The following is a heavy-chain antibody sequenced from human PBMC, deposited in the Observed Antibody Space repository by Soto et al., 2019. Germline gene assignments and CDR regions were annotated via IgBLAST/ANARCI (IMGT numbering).Heavy chain of an antibody. Sequence: SETRSRTCIVSGGSITSYHWSWIRQFPGKGLGWIAYTSYTGNTNYNPSLQSRVTISIDTSKNQLSLKMTSMTAADTAVYFCARDLRRVDAVWSGYYTAYYYYGMDVWGQGTTVTVSS. V-gene: IGHV4-59*01. CDR2: TSYTGNT. CDR3: ARDLRRVDAVWSGYYTAYYYYGMDV. J-gene: IGHJ6*02. CDR1: GGSITSYH. D-gene: IGHD3-3*01.